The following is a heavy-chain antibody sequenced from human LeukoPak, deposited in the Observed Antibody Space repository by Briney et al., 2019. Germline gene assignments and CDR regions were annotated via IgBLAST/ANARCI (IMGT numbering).Heavy chain of an antibody. CDR3: ARGWGKYDKKAKDDY. CDR2: MNPNSGNT. V-gene: IGHV1-8*01. J-gene: IGHJ4*02. D-gene: IGHD3-22*01. CDR1: GYTCTSYD. Sequence: ASVKVSCKASGYTCTSYDINWVRQATGQGLEWMGCMNPNSGNTGYAQKFQGRVTMTRNTSISTAYMELSSLRSEDTAVYYCARGWGKYDKKAKDDYWGQGTLVTVSS.